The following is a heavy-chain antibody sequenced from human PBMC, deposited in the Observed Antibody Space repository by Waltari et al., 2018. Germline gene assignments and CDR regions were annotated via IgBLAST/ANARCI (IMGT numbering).Heavy chain of an antibody. D-gene: IGHD3-22*01. CDR2: INPSGGST. V-gene: IGHV1-46*03. J-gene: IGHJ4*02. Sequence: QVQLVQSGAEVKKPGASVKVSCKASGYTFTSYYMHSVRQAHGQGLSWMGIINPSGGSTSYSQKFQGRVTMSRDTSTSTVYLELSSLSSEDTAVYYCARAFHFYSGYYPYWGQGTLVTVSS. CDR3: ARAFHFYSGYYPY. CDR1: GYTFTSYY.